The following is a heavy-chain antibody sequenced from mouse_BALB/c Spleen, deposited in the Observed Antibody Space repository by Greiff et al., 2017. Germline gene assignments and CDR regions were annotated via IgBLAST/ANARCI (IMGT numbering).Heavy chain of an antibody. D-gene: IGHD2-4*01. CDR1: GYTFTDYE. V-gene: IGHV1-15*01. J-gene: IGHJ4*01. CDR3: TRLATMITTDGPYYAMDY. Sequence: QVQLQQSGAELVRPGASVTLSCKASGYTFTDYEMHWVKQTPVHGLEWIGAIDPETGGTAYNQKFKGKATLTADKSSSTAYMELRSLTSEDSAVYYCTRLATMITTDGPYYAMDYWGQGTSVTVSS. CDR2: IDPETGGT.